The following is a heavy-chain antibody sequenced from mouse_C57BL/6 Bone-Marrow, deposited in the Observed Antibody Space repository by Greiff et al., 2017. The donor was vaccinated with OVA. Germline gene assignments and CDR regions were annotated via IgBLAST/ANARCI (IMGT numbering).Heavy chain of an antibody. D-gene: IGHD2-4*01. V-gene: IGHV1-69*01. CDR2: IDPSDSYT. Sequence: QVQLQQPGAELVMPGASAKLSCKASGYTFTSYWMHWVKQRPGQGLEWIGEIDPSDSYTNYNQKFKGKSTLTVDKSSSTAYMQRSSLTSEDSAVDYCARRGDYDLDWYFDVWGTGTTVTVSS. CDR3: ARRGDYDLDWYFDV. CDR1: GYTFTSYW. J-gene: IGHJ1*03.